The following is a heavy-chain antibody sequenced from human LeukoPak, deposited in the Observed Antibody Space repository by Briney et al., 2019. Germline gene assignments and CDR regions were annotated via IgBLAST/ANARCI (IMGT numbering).Heavy chain of an antibody. CDR2: ISYDGSNK. CDR1: RFTFSSYA. D-gene: IGHD3-16*01. CDR3: AKGPSPVLGGGSYFDY. Sequence: GGSLRLSCAASRFTFSSYAMHWVRQAPGKGLEWVAVISYDGSNKYYADSVKGRFTISRDNSKNTLYLQMNSLRAEDTAVYYCAKGPSPVLGGGSYFDYWGQGTLVTVSS. V-gene: IGHV3-30*04. J-gene: IGHJ4*02.